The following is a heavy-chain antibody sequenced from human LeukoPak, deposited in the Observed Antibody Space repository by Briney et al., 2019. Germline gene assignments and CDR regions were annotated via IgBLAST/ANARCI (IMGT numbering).Heavy chain of an antibody. V-gene: IGHV3-23*01. J-gene: IGHJ4*02. CDR2: ISGSGGST. Sequence: GGSLRLSCAASGFTFSSYAMSWVRQAPGKGLEWVSAISGSGGSTYYADSVKGRFTISRDNSKNTLYLQMNSLRAEDTAVYYCAKDWAYKEDYYDSSGYYSIHDYWGQGTLVTVSS. D-gene: IGHD3-22*01. CDR3: AKDWAYKEDYYDSSGYYSIHDY. CDR1: GFTFSSYA.